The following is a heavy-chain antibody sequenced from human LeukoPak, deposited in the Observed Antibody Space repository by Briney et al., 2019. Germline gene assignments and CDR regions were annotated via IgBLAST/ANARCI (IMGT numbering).Heavy chain of an antibody. CDR2: ISSGTSYI. D-gene: IGHD3-22*01. V-gene: IGHV3-21*01. CDR3: ARDPQRYYYDSSGCPVY. CDR1: GFTFNTYT. J-gene: IGHJ4*02. Sequence: GSLLLSCAASGFTFNTYTMNWVRQAPGKGLEWVSSISSGTSYIYYADSVKGRFTISRDNAKNSLYLQMNSLRAGDTAVYYCARDPQRYYYDSSGCPVYWGQGTLVTVSS.